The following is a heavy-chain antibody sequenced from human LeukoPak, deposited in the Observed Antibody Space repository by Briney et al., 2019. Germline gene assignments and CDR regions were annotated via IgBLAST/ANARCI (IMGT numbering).Heavy chain of an antibody. CDR3: TSTVTIDTFDY. V-gene: IGHV3-73*01. CDR2: IRNKANSYAT. J-gene: IGHJ4*02. Sequence: GGPLRLSCAASGFTFSGSAMHWVRQASGKGLGWVGRIRNKANSYATAYAASVKGRFTISRDDSKNTTYLQMNSLKTEDTAVYYCTSTVTIDTFDYWGQGTLVTVSS. D-gene: IGHD4-17*01. CDR1: GFTFSGSA.